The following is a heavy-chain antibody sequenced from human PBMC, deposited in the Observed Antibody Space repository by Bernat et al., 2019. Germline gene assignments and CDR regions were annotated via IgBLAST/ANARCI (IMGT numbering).Heavy chain of an antibody. CDR3: AKLSVLYYYDSSEAAFDI. D-gene: IGHD3-22*01. CDR1: GFTFSSYG. J-gene: IGHJ3*02. CDR2: ISYDGSNK. Sequence: QVQLVESGEGVVQPGRSLRLSCAASGFTFSSYGMHWVRQAPGKGLEWVAVISYDGSNKYYAESVKGRFTISRDNSKNTLYLQMNSLRAEDTAVYYCAKLSVLYYYDSSEAAFDIWGQGTMVTVSS. V-gene: IGHV3-30*18.